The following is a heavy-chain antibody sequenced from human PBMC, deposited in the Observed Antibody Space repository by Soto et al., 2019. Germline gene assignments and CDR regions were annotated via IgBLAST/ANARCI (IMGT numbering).Heavy chain of an antibody. Sequence: GGSLRLSCAASGFTFSTYSMNWVRQAPGRGLEWVSSIRSTSSYIYYADSVKGRFTISRDNAKNSLYLQLNSLRAEDTAVYYCAGAPSPYGMDVWGQGTTVTVSS. J-gene: IGHJ6*02. CDR3: AGAPSPYGMDV. CDR1: GFTFSTYS. CDR2: IRSTSSYI. V-gene: IGHV3-21*01.